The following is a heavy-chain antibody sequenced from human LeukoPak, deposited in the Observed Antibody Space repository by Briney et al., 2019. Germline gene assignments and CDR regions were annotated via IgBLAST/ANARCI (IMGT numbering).Heavy chain of an antibody. Sequence: PGGPLRLSCVGSGFTFSESWMTWVRQDPGKGLEWVANIKQDGSKKDYVDSVKGRFTISRDNAKNSLFLQMNSLRAEDTGVYYCGRGLGWLVDYWGQGTLVTVSS. V-gene: IGHV3-7*01. D-gene: IGHD5-24*01. CDR2: IKQDGSKK. J-gene: IGHJ4*02. CDR1: GFTFSESW. CDR3: GRGLGWLVDY.